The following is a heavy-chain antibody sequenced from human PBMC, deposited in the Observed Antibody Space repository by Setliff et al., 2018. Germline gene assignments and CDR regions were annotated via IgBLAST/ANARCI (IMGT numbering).Heavy chain of an antibody. CDR3: ARFACNGGSCYLSASDH. V-gene: IGHV3-21*06. D-gene: IGHD2-15*01. Sequence: GGSLRLSCVASGFTFNNFAFNWVRQAPGKGLEWVSSISSRSTYIYYADSVKGRFTISRDNANNSLYLQMNSLRAEDTAMYYCARFACNGGSCYLSASDHWGQGALVAVSS. CDR2: ISSRSTYI. J-gene: IGHJ4*02. CDR1: GFTFNNFA.